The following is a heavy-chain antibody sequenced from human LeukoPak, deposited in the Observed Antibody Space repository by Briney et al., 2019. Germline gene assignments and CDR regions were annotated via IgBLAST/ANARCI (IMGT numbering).Heavy chain of an antibody. CDR2: INHSGST. Sequence: SETLSLTCAVYGGSFSGYYWSWIRQPPGKGLEWIGEINHSGSTYYNPSLKSRVTISVDTSKNQFSLKLSSVTAADTAVYYCARAGYSSGWPLDYWGQGTLVTVSS. CDR1: GGSFSGYY. V-gene: IGHV4-34*01. D-gene: IGHD6-19*01. J-gene: IGHJ4*02. CDR3: ARAGYSSGWPLDY.